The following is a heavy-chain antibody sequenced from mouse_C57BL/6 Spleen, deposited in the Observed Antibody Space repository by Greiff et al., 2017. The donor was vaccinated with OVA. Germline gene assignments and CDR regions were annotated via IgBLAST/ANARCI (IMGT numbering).Heavy chain of an antibody. CDR1: GYSITSGYY. CDR3: AREGDYYGSSCLDY. CDR2: ISYDGSN. J-gene: IGHJ2*01. V-gene: IGHV3-6*01. D-gene: IGHD1-1*01. Sequence: EVKLMESGPGLVKPSQSLSLTCSVTGYSITSGYYWNWIRQFPGNKLEWMGYISYDGSNNYNPSLKNRISITRDTSKNQFFLKLNSVTTEDTATYYCAREGDYYGSSCLDYWGQGTTLTVSS.